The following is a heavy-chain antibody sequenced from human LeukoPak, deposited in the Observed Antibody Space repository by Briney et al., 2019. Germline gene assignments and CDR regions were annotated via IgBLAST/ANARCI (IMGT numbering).Heavy chain of an antibody. V-gene: IGHV3-23*01. D-gene: IGHD1-26*01. J-gene: IGHJ4*02. CDR1: GFTFSNYA. CDR2: ISGSGAGT. CDR3: AKLVDSASMI. Sequence: PGGSLRLSCAASGFTFSNYAMIWVRQAPGKGLEWASAISGSGAGTYYADSVKGRFTISRDNSRNTLYLQMNSLRPEDTAVYFCAKLVDSASMIWGRGTLVTVSS.